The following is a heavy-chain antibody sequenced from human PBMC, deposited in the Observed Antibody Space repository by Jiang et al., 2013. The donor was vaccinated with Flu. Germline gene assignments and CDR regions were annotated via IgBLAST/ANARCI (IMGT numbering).Heavy chain of an antibody. Sequence: GSGLVKPSETLSLTCTVSGGSISSSSYYWGWIRQPPGKGLEWIGSIYYSGNTYYNPSLKSRVTMSVDTSKNQFSLKLSSVTAADTAVYYCARPRDGNGWFRIDYWGQGTLVTVSS. J-gene: IGHJ4*02. D-gene: IGHD6-19*01. V-gene: IGHV4-39*07. CDR2: IYYSGNT. CDR1: GGSISSSSYY. CDR3: ARPRDGNGWFRIDY.